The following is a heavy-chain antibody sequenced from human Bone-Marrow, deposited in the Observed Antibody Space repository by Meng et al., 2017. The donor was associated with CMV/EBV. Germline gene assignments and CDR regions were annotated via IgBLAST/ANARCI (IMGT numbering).Heavy chain of an antibody. J-gene: IGHJ4*02. CDR1: GGSFSGYY. D-gene: IGHD1-14*01. V-gene: IGHV4-34*01. CDR3: ASIPHPSRRTHITDFDY. CDR2: INHSGST. Sequence: QVQLQRWGSRLLDASETLYLTCAVYGGSFSGYYWSCIRQPPGKGLEWIGEINHSGSTNYNPSLKSRVTISVDTSKNQFSLKLSSVTAADTAVYYCASIPHPSRRTHITDFDYWGQGTLVTVSS.